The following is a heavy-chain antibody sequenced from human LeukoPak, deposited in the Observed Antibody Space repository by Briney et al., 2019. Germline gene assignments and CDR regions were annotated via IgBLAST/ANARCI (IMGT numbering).Heavy chain of an antibody. J-gene: IGHJ4*02. CDR3: ASGDGYLQPY. CDR2: IYYDGKI. Sequence: GGSLRLSCEASGFSVSGKFMSWVRQAPGKGLEWVSIIYYDGKIRYAGSVGGRFTIYRDDSENTLFLQMNSLRVDDTAVYFCASGDGYLQPYWGQGTLVTVSS. D-gene: IGHD2-21*01. CDR1: GFSVSGKF. V-gene: IGHV3-53*01.